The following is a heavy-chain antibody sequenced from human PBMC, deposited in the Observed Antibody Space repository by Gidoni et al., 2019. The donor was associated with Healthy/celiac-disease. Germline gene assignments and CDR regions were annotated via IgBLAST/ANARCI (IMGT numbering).Heavy chain of an antibody. CDR2: ISWNSGSI. D-gene: IGHD5-12*01. Sequence: EVQLVESGGGLVQPGRSLRLSCAASGVTFDDYAMHWVRQAPGKGLEWVSGISWNSGSIGYADSVKGRFTISRDNAKNSLYLQMNSLRAEDTALYYCAKGEMATIRGPWFDPWGQGTLVTVSS. J-gene: IGHJ5*02. V-gene: IGHV3-9*01. CDR1: GVTFDDYA. CDR3: AKGEMATIRGPWFDP.